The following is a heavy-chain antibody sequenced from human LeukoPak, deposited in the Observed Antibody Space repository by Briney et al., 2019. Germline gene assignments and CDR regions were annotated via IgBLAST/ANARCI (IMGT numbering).Heavy chain of an antibody. D-gene: IGHD1-1*01. CDR1: GYSFTNCS. CDR2: IYPGDSDT. V-gene: IGHV5-51*01. J-gene: IGHJ4*02. Sequence: GESLKISCKGSGYSFTNCSIGRVRQMPEKGLEWMGLIYPGDSDTRYSPSFQGQVIISADKSISTASLQWSSLKASDTAMYYCARREAGTELFDYWGQGTLVTVSS. CDR3: ARREAGTELFDY.